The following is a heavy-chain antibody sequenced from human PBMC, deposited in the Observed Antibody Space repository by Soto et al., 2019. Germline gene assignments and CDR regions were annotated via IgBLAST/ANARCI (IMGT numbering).Heavy chain of an antibody. CDR1: GFTVXSNY. V-gene: IGHV3-66*01. CDR3: ARGRSGYDFHY. Sequence: GGSLRLSCAASGFTVXSNYMSWVRQAPGKGLEWVSVIYSGGSTYYADSVKGRFTISRDNSKNTLYLQMNSLRAEDTAVYYCARGRSGYDFHYWGQGTLVTVSS. D-gene: IGHD5-12*01. CDR2: IYSGGST. J-gene: IGHJ4*02.